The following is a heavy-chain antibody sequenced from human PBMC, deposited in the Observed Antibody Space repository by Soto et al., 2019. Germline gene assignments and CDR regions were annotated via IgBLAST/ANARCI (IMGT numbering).Heavy chain of an antibody. CDR1: GFTFDDYA. CDR2: ISWNSGSI. J-gene: IGHJ3*02. D-gene: IGHD4-17*01. V-gene: IGHV3-9*01. Sequence: VQLVESGGGLVQPGRSLRLSCAASGFTFDDYAMHWVRQAPGKGLEWVSGISWNSGSIGYADSVKGRFTISRDNAKNSLYLQMNSLRAEDTALYYCVTITSTTVNGLDAFDIWGQGTMVTVSS. CDR3: VTITSTTVNGLDAFDI.